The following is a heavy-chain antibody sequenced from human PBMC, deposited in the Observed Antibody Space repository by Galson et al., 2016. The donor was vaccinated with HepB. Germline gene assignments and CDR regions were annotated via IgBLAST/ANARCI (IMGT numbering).Heavy chain of an antibody. D-gene: IGHD2-8*01. V-gene: IGHV4-38-2*01. CDR3: ARGLLVRH. CDR2: ISHSGST. Sequence: SETLSLTCAVSGYSISNGYNWGWIRQSPGKGLEWIGEISHSGSTTYNPSLKSRVTMSVDTSQNQFSLKLNSVTAADTAVYYCARGLLVRHWGQGTLVIVSS. CDR1: GYSISNGYN. J-gene: IGHJ4*02.